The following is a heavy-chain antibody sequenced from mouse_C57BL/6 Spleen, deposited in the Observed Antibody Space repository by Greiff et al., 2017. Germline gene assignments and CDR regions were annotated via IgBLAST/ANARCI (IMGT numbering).Heavy chain of an antibody. D-gene: IGHD2-12*01. Sequence: EVKLQQSGPALVKPGASVTIPCKASGYTFTDYNMDWVKQSHGKSLEWIGDINPNNGGTIYNQKFKGKATLTVDKSSSTTNMELRSLTSEDTAVYCCARSEVYDLYFDVWGTVTTVSV. CDR3: ARSEVYDLYFDV. V-gene: IGHV1-18*01. CDR2: INPNNGGT. J-gene: IGHJ1*03. CDR1: GYTFTDYN.